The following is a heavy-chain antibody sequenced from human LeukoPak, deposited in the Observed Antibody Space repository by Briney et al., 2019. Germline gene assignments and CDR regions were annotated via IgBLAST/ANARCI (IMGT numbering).Heavy chain of an antibody. CDR1: GYTFTSYG. D-gene: IGHD3-3*01. J-gene: IGHJ6*03. CDR2: ISAYNGNT. V-gene: IGHV1-18*01. Sequence: GASVKVSCKASGYTFTSYGISWVRQAPGQGLEWMGWISAYNGNTNYAQKLQGRVTMTTDTSTSTAYMGLRSLRSEDTAVYYCAKEDSYYDFWSGSHMDVWGKGTTVTVSS. CDR3: AKEDSYYDFWSGSHMDV.